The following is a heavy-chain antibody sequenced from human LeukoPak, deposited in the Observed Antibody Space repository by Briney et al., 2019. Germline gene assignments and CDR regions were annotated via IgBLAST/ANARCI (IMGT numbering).Heavy chain of an antibody. CDR1: GFTFNSYA. CDR2: ISYDGSIN. V-gene: IGHV3-30-3*01. D-gene: IGHD4-17*01. J-gene: IGHJ4*02. CDR3: AKDQDYGDYVVLGY. Sequence: GRSLRLSCAASGFTFNSYAVHWVRQAPGKGLEWVAVISYDGSINFYAASVKGRFTISRDNSKNTLYLQMNSLRAEDTAVYYCAKDQDYGDYVVLGYWGQGTLVTVSS.